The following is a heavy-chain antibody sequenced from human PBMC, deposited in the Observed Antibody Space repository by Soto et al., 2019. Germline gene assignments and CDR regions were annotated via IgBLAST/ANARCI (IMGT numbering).Heavy chain of an antibody. V-gene: IGHV4-31*03. CDR2: IYYSGST. D-gene: IGHD4-17*01. CDR3: ARTVTTPERFPEY. J-gene: IGHJ4*02. Sequence: SETLSLSCTVSGGSISSGGYYWSLIRQHPGKGLEWIGYIYYSGSTYYNPSLKSRVTISVDTSKNQFSLKLSSVTAADTAVYYCARTVTTPERFPEYWGQGTLVTVSS. CDR1: GGSISSGGYY.